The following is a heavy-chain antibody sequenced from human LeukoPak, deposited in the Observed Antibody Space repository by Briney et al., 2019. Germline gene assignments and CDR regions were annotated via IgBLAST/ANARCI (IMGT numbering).Heavy chain of an antibody. CDR3: AREGEVGYFDY. D-gene: IGHD1-26*01. CDR2: INHSGST. V-gene: IGHV4-34*01. CDR1: GGSFSGYY. J-gene: IGHJ4*02. Sequence: PSETLSLTCAVYGGSFSGYYWSWIRQPPGKGLEWIGEINHSGSTNYNPSLKSRVTISVDTSKNQFSLKLSSVTAADTAVYYCAREGEVGYFDYWGQGTLVTVSS.